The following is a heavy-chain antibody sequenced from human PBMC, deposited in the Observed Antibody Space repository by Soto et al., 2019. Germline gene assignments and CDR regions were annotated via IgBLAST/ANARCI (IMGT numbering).Heavy chain of an antibody. J-gene: IGHJ4*02. CDR1: GFTFSSYA. V-gene: IGHV3-23*01. Sequence: PGGSLRLSCASSGFTFSSYAMILVRQAPGKGLEWVSAISGSGGSTYYADSVKGRFTISRDNSKNTLYLQMNSLRAEDTAVYYCAKALAVAGTFDYWGQGTLVTVSS. CDR2: ISGSGGST. D-gene: IGHD6-19*01. CDR3: AKALAVAGTFDY.